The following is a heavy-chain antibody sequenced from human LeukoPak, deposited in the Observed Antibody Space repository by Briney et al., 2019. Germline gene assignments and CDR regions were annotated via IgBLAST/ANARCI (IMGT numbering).Heavy chain of an antibody. V-gene: IGHV4-39*01. Sequence: SETLSLTCTVSGGSISSSSYYWGWIRQPPGKGLGWIGSIYYSGIIYYNSSLKRHDTMSVDTSNNQFSLKLTSVPADATVLQYCARQDYDSSGYYYAYYFDYWGQGTLVTVSS. D-gene: IGHD3-22*01. J-gene: IGHJ4*02. CDR3: ARQDYDSSGYYYAYYFDY. CDR2: IYYSGII. CDR1: GGSISSSSYY.